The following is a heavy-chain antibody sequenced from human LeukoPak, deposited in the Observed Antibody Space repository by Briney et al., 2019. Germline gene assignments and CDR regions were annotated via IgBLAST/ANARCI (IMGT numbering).Heavy chain of an antibody. Sequence: SETLSLTCTVSGGSISSYYWSWIRQPPGKGLEWIGYIYCSGSTNYNPSLKSRVTISVDTSKNQFSLKLSSVTAADTAVYYCARKSYGSGWYYFDYWGQGTLVTVSS. D-gene: IGHD6-19*01. V-gene: IGHV4-59*01. CDR2: IYCSGST. CDR1: GGSISSYY. CDR3: ARKSYGSGWYYFDY. J-gene: IGHJ4*02.